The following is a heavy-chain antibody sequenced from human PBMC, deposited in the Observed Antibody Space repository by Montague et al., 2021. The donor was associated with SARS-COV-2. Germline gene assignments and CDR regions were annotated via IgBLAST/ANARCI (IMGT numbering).Heavy chain of an antibody. CDR2: ST. D-gene: IGHD3-3*01. V-gene: IGHV4-39*01. J-gene: IGHJ5*02. Sequence: STYYNPSLKSRVTISVDTSKKQFSLNLSSVTAADTAVFSCVRGRSGYFNPLASWGQGTLVTVSS. CDR3: VRGRSGYFNPLAS.